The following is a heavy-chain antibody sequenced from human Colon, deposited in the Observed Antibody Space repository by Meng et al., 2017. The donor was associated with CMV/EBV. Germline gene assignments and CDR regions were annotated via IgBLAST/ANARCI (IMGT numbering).Heavy chain of an antibody. J-gene: IGHJ4*01. CDR3: ARHSTVIYDTSGDYPMDH. V-gene: IGHV3-7*01. D-gene: IGHD3-22*01. CDR2: IKQDGSET. CDR1: GFTFSSYW. Sequence: GGSLRLSCAASGFTFSSYWMTWVRQAPGKGLEWVVNIKQDGSETHYVDSVKGRFTVSRDNAQKSLFLQMSSLTTDDTAIYYCARHSTVIYDTSGDYPMDHWGQGTLVTVSS.